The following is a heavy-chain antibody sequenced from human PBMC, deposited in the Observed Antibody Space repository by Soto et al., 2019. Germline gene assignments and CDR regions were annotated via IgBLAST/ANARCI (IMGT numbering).Heavy chain of an antibody. J-gene: IGHJ4*02. Sequence: SETLSLTCAVYGGSFSGYYWSWIRQPPGKGLEWIGEINHSGSTNYNPSLKSRVTISVDTSKNQFSLKLSSVTAADTAVYYCARGITNWNYGYCFDYWGQGTLVTVSS. CDR3: ARGITNWNYGYCFDY. D-gene: IGHD1-7*01. CDR2: INHSGST. V-gene: IGHV4-34*01. CDR1: GGSFSGYY.